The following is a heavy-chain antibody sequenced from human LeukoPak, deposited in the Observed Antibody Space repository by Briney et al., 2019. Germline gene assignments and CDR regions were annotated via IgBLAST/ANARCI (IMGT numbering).Heavy chain of an antibody. CDR3: ATAGNYRFDY. J-gene: IGHJ4*02. CDR1: GFTFSRYG. Sequence: GGSLRLSCAASGFTFSRYGMHWVRQAPGKGLEWVAVISYDGSNKYYADSMKGRFTISRDNSKNTLYLQMNSLRAEDTAVYYCATAGNYRFDYWGQGTLVTVSS. CDR2: ISYDGSNK. D-gene: IGHD1-7*01. V-gene: IGHV3-30*03.